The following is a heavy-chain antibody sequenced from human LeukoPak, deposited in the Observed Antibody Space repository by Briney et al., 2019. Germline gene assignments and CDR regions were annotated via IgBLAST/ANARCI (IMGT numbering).Heavy chain of an antibody. D-gene: IGHD2-15*01. Sequence: SETLSLTCTVSGGSISSSSYSWGSIRQPPGKALEWIANIYYSGTTNYSPSLKSRLTISVDTSKNQFSLKLTSVTAADTAVYYCARRLHGSRWRDYWGQGTLVTVSS. CDR2: IYYSGTT. J-gene: IGHJ4*02. V-gene: IGHV4-39*01. CDR1: GGSISSSSYS. CDR3: ARRLHGSRWRDY.